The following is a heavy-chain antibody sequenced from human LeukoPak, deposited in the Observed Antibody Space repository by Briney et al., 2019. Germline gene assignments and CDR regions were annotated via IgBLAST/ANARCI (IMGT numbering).Heavy chain of an antibody. Sequence: GGSLRLSCAASGFTFSSYSMNWVRQAPGKGQEWVSYISSSSSTIYYADSVKGRFTISRDNAKNSLYLQMNSLRAEDTAVYYCARPSDRLGYYYEGTYYFDYWGQGTLVTVSS. V-gene: IGHV3-48*01. CDR1: GFTFSSYS. J-gene: IGHJ4*02. CDR2: ISSSSSTI. CDR3: ARPSDRLGYYYEGTYYFDY. D-gene: IGHD3-22*01.